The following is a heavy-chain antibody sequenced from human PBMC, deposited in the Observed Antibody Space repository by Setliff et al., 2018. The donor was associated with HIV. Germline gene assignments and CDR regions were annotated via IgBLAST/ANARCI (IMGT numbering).Heavy chain of an antibody. D-gene: IGHD3-22*01. CDR3: AKDQYYDSSGYQVV. CDR2: ISGSGGST. Sequence: GSLRLSCAASGFTFSSYAMGWVRQAPGKGLEWVSAISGSGGSTYYADSVKGRFTISRDNSKNTLYLQMNSLRAEDTAVYYCAKDQYYDSSGYQVVWGQGTLVTVSS. J-gene: IGHJ4*02. V-gene: IGHV3-23*01. CDR1: GFTFSSYA.